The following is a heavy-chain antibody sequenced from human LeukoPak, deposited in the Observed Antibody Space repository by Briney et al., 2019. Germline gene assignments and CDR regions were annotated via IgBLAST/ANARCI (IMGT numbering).Heavy chain of an antibody. V-gene: IGHV3-30*18. Sequence: GRSLRLSCAASGFTFSSYGMHWVRQAPGKGLEWVAVISYDGSNKYYADSVKGRFTISRDNSKNTLYLQMNSLRAEDTAVYYCAKVIVAVAGIYYYYGMDVWGQGTTVTVSS. CDR3: AKVIVAVAGIYYYYGMDV. CDR1: GFTFSSYG. CDR2: ISYDGSNK. D-gene: IGHD6-19*01. J-gene: IGHJ6*02.